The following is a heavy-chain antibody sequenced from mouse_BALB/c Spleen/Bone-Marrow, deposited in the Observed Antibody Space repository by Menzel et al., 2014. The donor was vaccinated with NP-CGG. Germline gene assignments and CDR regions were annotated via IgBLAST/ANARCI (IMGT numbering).Heavy chain of an antibody. V-gene: IGHV14-3*02. J-gene: IGHJ4*01. Sequence: VQLKESGAELVKPGASVKLSCTASGFNIKDTYMHWVKQRPEQGLEWIGRIDPANGNTKYDAKFQGKATITADTSSNTAYLQLSSLTSEDTAVYYCARVKLWSYAMDYWGQGPSVTVSS. CDR1: GFNIKDTY. CDR3: ARVKLWSYAMDY. D-gene: IGHD1-1*02. CDR2: IDPANGNT.